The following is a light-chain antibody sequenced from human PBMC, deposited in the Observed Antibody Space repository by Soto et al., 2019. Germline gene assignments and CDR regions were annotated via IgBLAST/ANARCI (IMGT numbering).Light chain of an antibody. CDR3: SSYTNTGTLYV. V-gene: IGLV2-14*01. CDR1: NSDVGGYDY. CDR2: EVS. Sequence: QSVLTQPASVSGSPGQSITISCTGTNSDVGGYDYVSWYQQHPGKAPKLILYEVSNRPSGVSNRFSGSKSGNTASLSISGLQAEDEADYYCSSYTNTGTLYVLGTGTKVTVL. J-gene: IGLJ1*01.